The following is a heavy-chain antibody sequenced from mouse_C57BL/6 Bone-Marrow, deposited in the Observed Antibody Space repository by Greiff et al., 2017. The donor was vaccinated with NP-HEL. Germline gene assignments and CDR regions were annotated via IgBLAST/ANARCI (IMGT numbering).Heavy chain of an antibody. CDR3: ARIDYYGSSYEYFDV. CDR1: WFSLSTFVMG. V-gene: IGHV8-8*01. D-gene: IGHD1-1*01. J-gene: IGHJ1*03. Sequence: QVTLKVCGPGILQPSQTLSLTCSFSWFSLSTFVMGVGWIRQPSGKGLEWLAHIWWDDDKYYNPALKSRLTISKDTSKNQVFLKIANVDTADTATYYCARIDYYGSSYEYFDVWGTGTTVTVSS. CDR2: IWWDDDK.